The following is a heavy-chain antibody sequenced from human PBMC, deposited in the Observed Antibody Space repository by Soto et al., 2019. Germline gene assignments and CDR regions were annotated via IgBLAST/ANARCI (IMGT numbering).Heavy chain of an antibody. J-gene: IGHJ5*02. V-gene: IGHV3-73*01. CDR1: GFTFSGSA. CDR2: IRSKANSYAT. D-gene: IGHD1-1*01. Sequence: GGSLRLSCAASGFTFSGSAMHWVRQASGKGLERVGRIRSKANSYATAYAASVKGRFTISRDDSKNTAYLQMNRLNAEDTAVYYFTSSRWHDIFNWFDPWCQGTLVTVSS. CDR3: TSSRWHDIFNWFDP.